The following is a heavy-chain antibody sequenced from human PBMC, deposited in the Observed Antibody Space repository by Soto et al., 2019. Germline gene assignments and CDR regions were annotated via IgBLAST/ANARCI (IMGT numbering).Heavy chain of an antibody. CDR3: ASQLPIYSVGALDI. Sequence: GESLKISCKGSGYSFTSYSISWVRQMPGKGLEWMGRVDPSDSYTNYSPSFQGHVTISADKSISTAYLQWSSLKASDTAMYYCASQLPIYSVGALDIWGQGTMVTVSS. J-gene: IGHJ3*02. V-gene: IGHV5-10-1*01. D-gene: IGHD6-13*01. CDR1: GYSFTSYS. CDR2: VDPSDSYT.